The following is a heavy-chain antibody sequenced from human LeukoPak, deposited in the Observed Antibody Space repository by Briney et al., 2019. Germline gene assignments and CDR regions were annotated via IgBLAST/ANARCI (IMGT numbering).Heavy chain of an antibody. CDR2: IWYDGSNK. J-gene: IGHJ4*02. D-gene: IGHD5-18*01. Sequence: RRSLRLSCAASGFTFSSYGMHWVRQAPGKGLEWVAVIWYDGSNKYFADSVKGRFTISRDNSKNTLYLQMNSLRAEDTGVYYCERGGGYSYGYVVEYSGAGTLVTASS. CDR3: ERGGGYSYGYVVEY. V-gene: IGHV3-33*01. CDR1: GFTFSSYG.